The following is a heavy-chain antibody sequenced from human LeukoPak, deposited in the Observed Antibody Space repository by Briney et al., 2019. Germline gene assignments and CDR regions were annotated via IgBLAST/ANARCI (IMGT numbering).Heavy chain of an antibody. Sequence: PSETLSLTCTVSGGSISSYYWSWIRQPPGKGLEWIGYIYYSGSTNYNPSLKSRVTISVDTSKNQFSLKLSSVTAADTAVYYCAKSAVAGRGGFDYWGQGTLVTVSS. V-gene: IGHV4-59*08. D-gene: IGHD6-19*01. CDR2: IYYSGST. J-gene: IGHJ4*02. CDR3: AKSAVAGRGGFDY. CDR1: GGSISSYY.